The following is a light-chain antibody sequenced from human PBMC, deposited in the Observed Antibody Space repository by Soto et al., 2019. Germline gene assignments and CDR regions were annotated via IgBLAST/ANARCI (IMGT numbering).Light chain of an antibody. V-gene: IGKV1-6*01. CDR3: QQAYGFAFT. Sequence: AIQMTQSPSSLSASVGDRVTITCRASQGIRNDLGWYQQKPGKAPKLLIYAASSLQSGVPSRFSGSGSGTDFTLTISSLQPEDFATYFCQQAYGFAFTFGPGTTVNVK. J-gene: IGKJ3*01. CDR1: QGIRND. CDR2: AAS.